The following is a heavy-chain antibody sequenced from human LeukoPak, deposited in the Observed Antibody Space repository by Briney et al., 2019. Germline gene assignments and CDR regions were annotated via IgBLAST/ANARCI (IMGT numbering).Heavy chain of an antibody. D-gene: IGHD6-19*01. V-gene: IGHV3-7*01. J-gene: IGHJ4*02. CDR1: GFTFSNYA. CDR2: IKQDGSEK. Sequence: GGSLRISCAASGFTFSNYALTWVRQAPGKGLEWVANIKQDGSEKYYVDSVRGRFTISRDNAKNSLYLQMNSLRAEDTAAYYCARCYSSAWCPWGDYWGQGTLVTVSS. CDR3: ARCYSSAWCPWGDY.